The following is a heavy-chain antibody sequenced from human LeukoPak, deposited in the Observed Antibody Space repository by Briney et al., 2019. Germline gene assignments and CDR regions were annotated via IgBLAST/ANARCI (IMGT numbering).Heavy chain of an antibody. Sequence: GGSLRLSCAASGFTFSSYGMHWVRQAPGKGLEWVAVISYDGSNKYYADSVKGRFTISRDNSKNTLYLQMNSLRAEDTAVYYCAKLTSSDYWGQGTRVTVSS. CDR2: ISYDGSNK. J-gene: IGHJ4*02. CDR1: GFTFSSYG. CDR3: AKLTSSDY. V-gene: IGHV3-30*18.